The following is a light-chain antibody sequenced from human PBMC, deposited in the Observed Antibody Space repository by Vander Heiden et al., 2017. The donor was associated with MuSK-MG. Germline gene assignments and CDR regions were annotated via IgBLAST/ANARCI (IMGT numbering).Light chain of an antibody. CDR3: QQYDNLPPLT. J-gene: IGKJ4*01. V-gene: IGKV1-33*01. Sequence: GDRVTITCQASQDISNYLNWYQQKPGKAPKLLIYYASNLETGVPSRFSGSGSGTDFTFTISSLQPEDIATYYCQQYDNLPPLTFGGGTKVEIK. CDR2: YAS. CDR1: QDISNY.